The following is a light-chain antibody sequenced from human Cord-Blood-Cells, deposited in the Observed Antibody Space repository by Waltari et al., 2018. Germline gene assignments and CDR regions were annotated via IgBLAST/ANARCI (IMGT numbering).Light chain of an antibody. CDR1: SSHIGAGYD. J-gene: IGLJ3*02. CDR3: QSYDSSLSGWV. Sequence: QSVLTQPPSVSGAPVQRVTISCTGTSSHIGAGYDVHWYQQLPGTAPKLLIYGNSNRPSGVPDRFSGSKSGTSASLAITGLQAEDEADYYCQSYDSSLSGWVFGGGTKLTVL. CDR2: GNS. V-gene: IGLV1-40*01.